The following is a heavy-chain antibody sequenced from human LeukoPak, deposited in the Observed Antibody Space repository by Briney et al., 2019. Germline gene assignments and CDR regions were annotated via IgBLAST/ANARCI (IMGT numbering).Heavy chain of an antibody. CDR3: ARDREYSSSGDFDY. CDR2: INPNSGGT. CDR1: GYTFTGYY. Sequence: ASVKVSCKASGYTFTGYYMHWVRQAPGQGLELMGWINPNSGGTNYAQKFQGRVTMTRDTSISTAYMELSRLRSDDTAVYYCARDREYSSSGDFDYWGQGTLGTVSS. J-gene: IGHJ4*02. D-gene: IGHD6-6*01. V-gene: IGHV1-2*02.